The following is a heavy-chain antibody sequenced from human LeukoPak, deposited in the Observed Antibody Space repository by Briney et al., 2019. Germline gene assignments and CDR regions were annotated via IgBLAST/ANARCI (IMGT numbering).Heavy chain of an antibody. J-gene: IGHJ3*02. CDR1: GFTFSSYS. V-gene: IGHV3-48*01. Sequence: GGSLRLSCAASGFTFSSYSMNWVRQAPGKGLEWVSYISSSSSTIYYADSVKGRFTISRDNAKNSLYLQMNSLRAEDTAVYYCARAVSCSSTSCYALDIWGQGTMVTVSS. CDR3: ARAVSCSSTSCYALDI. CDR2: ISSSSSTI. D-gene: IGHD2-2*01.